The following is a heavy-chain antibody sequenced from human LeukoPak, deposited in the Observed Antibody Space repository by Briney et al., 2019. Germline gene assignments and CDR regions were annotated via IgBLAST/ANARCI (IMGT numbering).Heavy chain of an antibody. D-gene: IGHD3-22*01. CDR2: ISGSGGST. J-gene: IGHJ5*02. CDR1: GFTFSSFA. CDR3: AKDRSAYYYDSMDWFDP. V-gene: IGHV3-23*01. Sequence: PGGSLRLSCAASGFTFSSFAMSWVRQAPGKGLEWVSAISGSGGSTYYAGSVKGRFTISRDNSKNTLCLQMNSLGAEDTAVYYCAKDRSAYYYDSMDWFDPWGQGTLVTVSS.